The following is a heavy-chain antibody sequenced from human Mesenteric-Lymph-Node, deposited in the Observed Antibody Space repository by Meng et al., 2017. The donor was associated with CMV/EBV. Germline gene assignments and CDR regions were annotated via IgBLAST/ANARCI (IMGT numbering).Heavy chain of an antibody. Sequence: KASCFPCTRDSMHWARLAARQGLEWMGIINPSGGSTSYAQKFQGRVTMTRDTTTSTVYRELSSLRSEDTAVYYWARDFGFDYWGQGTLVTVSS. CDR2: INPSGGST. CDR1: CFPCTRDS. V-gene: IGHV1-46*01. D-gene: IGHD3-16*01. CDR3: ARDFGFDY. J-gene: IGHJ4*02.